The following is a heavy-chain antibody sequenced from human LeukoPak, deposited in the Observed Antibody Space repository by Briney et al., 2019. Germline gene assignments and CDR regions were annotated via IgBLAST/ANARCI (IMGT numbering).Heavy chain of an antibody. J-gene: IGHJ5*02. D-gene: IGHD1-14*01. V-gene: IGHV5-51*01. CDR2: IYPGDSDT. CDR3: ARHPDHFDP. CDR1: GFSFPIYW. Sequence: GESLKISCQGSGFSFPIYWIGWVRQMPGKGLEWMGNIYPGDSDTTYSPSFQGQVSISADRSISTAYLQWSSLKTSDSAIYYCARHPDHFDPWGQGTLVTVSS.